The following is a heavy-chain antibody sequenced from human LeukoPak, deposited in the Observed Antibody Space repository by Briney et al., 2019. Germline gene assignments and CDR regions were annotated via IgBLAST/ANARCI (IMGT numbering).Heavy chain of an antibody. V-gene: IGHV1-69*04. CDR2: IIPILGVA. CDR1: GGTFSSYG. D-gene: IGHD4-23*01. J-gene: IGHJ4*02. Sequence: ASVKVSCKASGGTFSSYGISWVRQAPGQGLEWMGRIIPILGVAIYAQKFQGRVTITADKSTSTAYMELSSLTSEDTAVYYCARVSGGNAPYFDYWGRGTLVTVSS. CDR3: ARVSGGNAPYFDY.